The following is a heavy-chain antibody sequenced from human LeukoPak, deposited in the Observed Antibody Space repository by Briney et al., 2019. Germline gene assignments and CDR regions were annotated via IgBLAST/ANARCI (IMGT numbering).Heavy chain of an antibody. Sequence: SETLSLTCTVFGGSFTDYFWTWIRHSPGKGLEWIGEINDYTGDSKYNPSLNSRVSISLEKSKNQLSLELRSVTAADTAVYYCARVVQTGGTRHCSSVSCPTEFDPWGQGTLDTVSS. V-gene: IGHV4-34*01. D-gene: IGHD2-2*01. CDR3: ARVVQTGGTRHCSSVSCPTEFDP. J-gene: IGHJ5*02. CDR2: INDYTGDS. CDR1: GGSFTDYF.